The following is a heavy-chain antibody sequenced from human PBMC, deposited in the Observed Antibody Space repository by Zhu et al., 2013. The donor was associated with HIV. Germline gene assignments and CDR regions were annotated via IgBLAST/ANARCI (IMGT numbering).Heavy chain of an antibody. V-gene: IGHV1-2*02. CDR1: GYTFTGYY. CDR2: INPNSGGT. CDR3: ARDRQWLVRSTRGYFDL. Sequence: QVQLVQSGAEVKKPGASVKVSCKASGYTFTGYYMHWVRQAPGQGLEWMGWINPNSGGTNYAQKFQGRVTMTRDTSISTAYMELSRLRSDGTAVYYCARDRQWLVRSTRGYFDLWGRGTLVTVSS. D-gene: IGHD6-19*01. J-gene: IGHJ2*01.